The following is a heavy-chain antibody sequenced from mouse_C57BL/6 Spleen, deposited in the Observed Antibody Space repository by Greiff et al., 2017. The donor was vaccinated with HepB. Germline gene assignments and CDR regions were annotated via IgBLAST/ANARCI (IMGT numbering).Heavy chain of an antibody. Sequence: EVKLVESGGGLVQPGGSMKLSCAASGFTFSDAWMDWVRQSPEKGLEWVAEIRNKANNHATYYAESVKGRFTISRDDSKSSVYLQMNSLRAEDTGIYYCTRNYGSIYAMDYWGQGTSVTVSS. CDR1: GFTFSDAW. CDR3: TRNYGSIYAMDY. D-gene: IGHD1-1*01. J-gene: IGHJ4*01. V-gene: IGHV6-6*01. CDR2: IRNKANNHAT.